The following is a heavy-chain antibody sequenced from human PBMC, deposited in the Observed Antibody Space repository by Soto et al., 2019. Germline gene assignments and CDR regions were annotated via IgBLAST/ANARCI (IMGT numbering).Heavy chain of an antibody. Sequence: SETLSLTCTVSGGSISSYYWSWIRQPPGKGLEWIGYIYYSGSTNYNPSLKSRVTISVDTSKNQFSLKLSSVTAADTAVYYCARDRETGGGYFDSYYYGMDVWGQGTTVTVSS. J-gene: IGHJ6*02. CDR1: GGSISSYY. CDR2: IYYSGST. CDR3: ARDRETGGGYFDSYYYGMDV. D-gene: IGHD2-21*02. V-gene: IGHV4-59*01.